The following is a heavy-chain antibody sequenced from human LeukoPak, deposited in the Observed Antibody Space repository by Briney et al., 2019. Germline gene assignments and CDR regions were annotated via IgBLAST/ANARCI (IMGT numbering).Heavy chain of an antibody. CDR1: GGSISSGGYY. D-gene: IGHD4-11*01. Sequence: PSETLSLTCTVSGGSISSGGYYWSWIRQPPGKGLEWIGYIYHSGSTYYNPSLKSRVTISVDRSKNQFSLKLSSVTAADTAVYYCARRLTTDDAFDIWGQGTMVTVSS. CDR3: ARRLTTDDAFDI. CDR2: IYHSGST. J-gene: IGHJ3*02. V-gene: IGHV4-30-2*01.